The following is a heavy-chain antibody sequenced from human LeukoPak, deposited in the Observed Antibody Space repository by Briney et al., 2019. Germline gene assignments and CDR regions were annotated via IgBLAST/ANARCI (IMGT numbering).Heavy chain of an antibody. CDR2: INPNSGGT. D-gene: IGHD3-10*01. CDR1: GYTFTGYF. V-gene: IGHV1-2*02. CDR3: ATRRNYYGSGSYYNFDY. Sequence: GASVKVSCKASGYTFTGYFMHWVRQAPGQGLEWMGWINPNSGGTNYAQKFQGRVTMTRDTSISTAYMELSRLRSEDTAVYYCATRRNYYGSGSYYNFDYWGQGTLVTVSS. J-gene: IGHJ4*02.